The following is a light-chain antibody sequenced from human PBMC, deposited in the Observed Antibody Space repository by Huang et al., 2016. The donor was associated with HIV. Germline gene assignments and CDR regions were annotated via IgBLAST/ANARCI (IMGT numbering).Light chain of an antibody. V-gene: IGKV3-20*01. CDR2: GAS. Sequence: EIVLTQSPGTLSLSPGERATLSCRASQSVSGNYVAWYQQKPGQAPRLLIYGASSRATGVPGRFSGSVSGTDFTLTISRLEPEDVAVYYCQQSGSSPMYIFGQGPGWRSN. CDR3: QQSGSSPMYI. J-gene: IGKJ2*01. CDR1: QSVSGNY.